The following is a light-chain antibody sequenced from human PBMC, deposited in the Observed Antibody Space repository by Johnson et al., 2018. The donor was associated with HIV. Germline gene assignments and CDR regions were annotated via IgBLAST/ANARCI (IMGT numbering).Light chain of an antibody. V-gene: IGLV1-51*01. CDR2: DNN. CDR3: GTWDNSLSAYV. J-gene: IGLJ1*01. CDR1: SSNIGNNY. Sequence: QSVLTQPPSVSAAPGQKVTISCSGSSSNIGNNYVSWYQQVPGAAPKLLIYDNNRRPSVIPYRFSGSKSGTSATLGITGLQTGDEAAYYCGTWDNSLSAYVFGTGTKVTVL.